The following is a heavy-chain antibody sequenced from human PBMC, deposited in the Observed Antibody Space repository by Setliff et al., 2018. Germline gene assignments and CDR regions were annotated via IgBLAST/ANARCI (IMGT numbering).Heavy chain of an antibody. CDR1: GGSFSGYH. D-gene: IGHD2-2*01. V-gene: IGHV4-34*01. J-gene: IGHJ2*01. CDR3: ARAVPRGATPDYWYFDL. Sequence: ETLSLTCAVYGGSFSGYHWSWIRQAPGKGLEWIGSIYHSGSTYFNPSLKSRVTISVDTSKNQFSLKLNSVTAADTTVYYCARAVPRGATPDYWYFDLWGRGTLVTAPQ. CDR2: IYHSGST.